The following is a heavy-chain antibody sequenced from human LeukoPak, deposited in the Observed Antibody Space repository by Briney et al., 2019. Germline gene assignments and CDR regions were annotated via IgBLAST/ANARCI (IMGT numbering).Heavy chain of an antibody. V-gene: IGHV1-2*02. CDR2: INPNSGRT. Sequence: ASVKVSCKTSGYTFNDYYVHWVRQAPGQGLESMGWINPNSGRTNYAPKFQGRVTLTTDTSISTAYMELSGLISGDTALYYCARDSSDVLTGYYHFWGQGTLVTVSS. CDR1: GYTFNDYY. D-gene: IGHD3-9*01. J-gene: IGHJ4*02. CDR3: ARDSSDVLTGYYHF.